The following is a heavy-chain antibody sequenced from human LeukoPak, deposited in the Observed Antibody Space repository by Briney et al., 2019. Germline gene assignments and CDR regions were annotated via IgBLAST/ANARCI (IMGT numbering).Heavy chain of an antibody. Sequence: GGSLRLSCAASGFTFSSYGMHWIRQAPGKGLEWVAVIWYDGSNKYYADSVKGRFTISRDNSKNTLYLQMSSLRAEDTAVYYCAREGRLARGAFDIWGQGTMVTVSS. CDR3: AREGRLARGAFDI. J-gene: IGHJ3*02. CDR1: GFTFSSYG. V-gene: IGHV3-33*01. D-gene: IGHD3-10*01. CDR2: IWYDGSNK.